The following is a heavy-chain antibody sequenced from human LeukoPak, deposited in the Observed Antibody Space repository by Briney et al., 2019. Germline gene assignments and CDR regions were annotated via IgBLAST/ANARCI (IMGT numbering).Heavy chain of an antibody. CDR3: ATQARIVVVPAAIQL. D-gene: IGHD2-2*01. CDR1: GYTFTGYY. Sequence: GASVKVSCKASGYTFTGYYMHWVRQAPGQGLEWMGWINPNSDGTNYAQKFQGRVTMTRDTSISTAYMELSRLRSDDTAMYYCATQARIVVVPAAIQLWGQGTLVTVSS. J-gene: IGHJ1*01. CDR2: INPNSDGT. V-gene: IGHV1-2*02.